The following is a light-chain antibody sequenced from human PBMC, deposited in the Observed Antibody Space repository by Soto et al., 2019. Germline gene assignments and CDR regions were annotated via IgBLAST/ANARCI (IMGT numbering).Light chain of an antibody. CDR3: HQFTSYPLT. J-gene: IGKJ4*01. V-gene: IGKV1-13*02. CDR1: QGINSA. CDR2: DAS. Sequence: AIQLTQSPSSLSASVGDRVTITCRASQGINSALAWYQQKPGKAPKLLIYDASSLESGVPSRFTGSGSGTDFTLTIGSLQPEDFATYYCHQFTSYPLTFGGGTKVEIK.